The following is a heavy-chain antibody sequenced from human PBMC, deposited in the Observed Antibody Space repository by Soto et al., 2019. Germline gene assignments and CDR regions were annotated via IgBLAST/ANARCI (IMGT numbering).Heavy chain of an antibody. CDR3: ARARLDTPALDY. CDR1: GFTFSPYA. J-gene: IGHJ4*02. Sequence: QVQLVESGGGVVQPGRSLRLSCAASGFTFSPYAMHWVRQAPGKGLEWVAVIPYDGNNKNYADSVKGRLAISRDNSRNTLYLQMNSLRAEDTAVYYCARARLDTPALDYWGQGTLVTVSS. CDR2: IPYDGNNK. D-gene: IGHD2-2*01. V-gene: IGHV3-30*09.